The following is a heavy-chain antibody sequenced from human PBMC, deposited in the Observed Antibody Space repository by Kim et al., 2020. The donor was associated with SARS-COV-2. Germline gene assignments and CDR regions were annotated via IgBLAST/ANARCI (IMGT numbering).Heavy chain of an antibody. J-gene: IGHJ4*02. Sequence: TSNPPLKSRVTISIDTSKNQFSLKLSSVTAADTAMYYCARINTVTNNFDYWGQGTLVTVSS. CDR3: ARINTVTNNFDY. D-gene: IGHD4-17*01. V-gene: IGHV4-34*01.